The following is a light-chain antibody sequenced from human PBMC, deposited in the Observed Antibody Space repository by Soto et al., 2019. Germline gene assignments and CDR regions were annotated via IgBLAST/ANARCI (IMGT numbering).Light chain of an antibody. CDR1: SGHSSYI. J-gene: IGLJ3*02. CDR2: LEGSGSY. CDR3: ETWDSNTLRM. Sequence: QPVLTQSSSASASLGSSVKLTCTLSSGHSSYIIAWHQQQPGKAPRYLMKLEGSGSYNKGSGVPDRFSGSSSGADRYLTISNLQFEDEADYYCETWDSNTLRMFGGGTKLTVL. V-gene: IGLV4-60*02.